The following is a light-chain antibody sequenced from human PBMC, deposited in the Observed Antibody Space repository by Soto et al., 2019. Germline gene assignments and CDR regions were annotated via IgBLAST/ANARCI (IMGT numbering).Light chain of an antibody. CDR2: GAS. CDR3: QQYGSSPKT. Sequence: IVLTHSSGTLSVSPGERATLACRAIQSVSSSYLAWYQQKPGQAPRLLIYGASSRATGIPDRFSGSGSGTDFTLTISRMEPEDFAVYYCQQYGSSPKTFGQGTKVDIK. CDR1: QSVSSSY. V-gene: IGKV3-20*01. J-gene: IGKJ1*01.